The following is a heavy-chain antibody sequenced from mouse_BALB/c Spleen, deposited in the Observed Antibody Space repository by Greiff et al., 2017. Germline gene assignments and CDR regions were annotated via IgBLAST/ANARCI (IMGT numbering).Heavy chain of an antibody. Sequence: EVHLVESGPSLVKPSQTLSLTCSVTGDSITSGYWNWIRKFPGNKLEYMGYISYSGSTYYNPSLKSRISITRDTSKNQYYLQLNSVTTEDTATYYCARNYRYDGGMDYWGQGTSVTVSS. CDR1: GDSITSGY. J-gene: IGHJ4*01. D-gene: IGHD2-14*01. CDR3: ARNYRYDGGMDY. V-gene: IGHV3-8*02. CDR2: ISYSGST.